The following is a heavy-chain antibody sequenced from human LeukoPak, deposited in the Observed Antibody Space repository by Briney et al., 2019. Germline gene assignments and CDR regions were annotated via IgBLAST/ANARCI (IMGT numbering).Heavy chain of an antibody. J-gene: IGHJ5*02. CDR3: TREGEKYSVSSWFDP. D-gene: IGHD6-6*01. V-gene: IGHV3-48*04. Sequence: PGGSLGLSCEASGFIFSSYAMNWVRQAPGKGLEWISYISFRSGTVYYADSVQGRFTVSRDNAKNSLYLEMNSLRAEDTAVYYCTREGEKYSVSSWFDPWGQGTLVTVSS. CDR2: ISFRSGTV. CDR1: GFIFSSYA.